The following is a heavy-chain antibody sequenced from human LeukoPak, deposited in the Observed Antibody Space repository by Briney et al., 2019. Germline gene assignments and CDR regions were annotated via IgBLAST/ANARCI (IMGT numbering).Heavy chain of an antibody. D-gene: IGHD2-2*02. CDR2: ISSSSNPI. Sequence: GGPLSLSCAASGFTFGCHTMNWVRQAPEKRQEWVSYISSSSNPIYYADSVKRRFTISRDNAKKSLYLQMNNLRAEDTAVYYCARVGYCSSNNCYKAFDLWGQGTMVTVSS. V-gene: IGHV3-48*01. CDR3: ARVGYCSSNNCYKAFDL. CDR1: GFTFGCHT. J-gene: IGHJ3*01.